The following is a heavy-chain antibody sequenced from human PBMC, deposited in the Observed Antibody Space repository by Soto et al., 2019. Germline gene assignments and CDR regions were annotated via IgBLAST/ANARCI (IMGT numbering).Heavy chain of an antibody. Sequence: PGESLKISCNGSGYSFTSYWIGWVRQMPGKGLEWMGIIYPGDSDTRYSPSFQGQVTISADKSTSTAYLQWSSLKASDTAMYYCAGHFYLTGLVYGMDVWGQGTTVAVS. V-gene: IGHV5-51*01. J-gene: IGHJ6*02. CDR3: AGHFYLTGLVYGMDV. CDR1: GYSFTSYW. CDR2: IYPGDSDT.